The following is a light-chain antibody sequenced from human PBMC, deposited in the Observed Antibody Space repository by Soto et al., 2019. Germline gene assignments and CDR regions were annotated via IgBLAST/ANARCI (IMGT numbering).Light chain of an antibody. Sequence: EIVLTQSPGTLSLSPWEGATLSCRASQSVSSSYLAWYQQKPGQAPRLLIYGASSRATGSPDRFSGSESGTDFTLTISRLEPEDFAVYYCQQYGSSPFTFGPGTKVDIK. V-gene: IGKV3-20*01. CDR3: QQYGSSPFT. J-gene: IGKJ3*01. CDR2: GAS. CDR1: QSVSSSY.